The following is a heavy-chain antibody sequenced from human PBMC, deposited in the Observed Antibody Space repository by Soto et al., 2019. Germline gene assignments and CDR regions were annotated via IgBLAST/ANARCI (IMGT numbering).Heavy chain of an antibody. CDR3: ARRCSGGSCDRHDSFEM. CDR1: GYTFTSYY. V-gene: IGHV1-46*01. CDR2: INPSGGST. Sequence: ASVKVSCKASGYTFTSYYMHWVRQAPGQGLEWMGIINPSGGSTSYAQKFQGRVTMTRDTSTSTVYMELSSLRSEDTAVYYCARRCSGGSCDRHDSFEMWGQGTMVTVSS. J-gene: IGHJ3*02. D-gene: IGHD2-15*01.